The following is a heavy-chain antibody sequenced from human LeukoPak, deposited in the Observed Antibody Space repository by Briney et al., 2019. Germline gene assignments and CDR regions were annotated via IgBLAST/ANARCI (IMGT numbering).Heavy chain of an antibody. Sequence: ASVKVSCKASGYTFTGYYMHWVRQAPGQGLEWMGWINPNSGGTNYAQKFQGRVTMTRDTSISTAYMELSRLRSDDTAVYYCARDVDIVAVPAADVVSWFDPWGQGTLVTVSS. CDR3: ARDVDIVAVPAADVVSWFDP. J-gene: IGHJ5*02. CDR1: GYTFTGYY. D-gene: IGHD2-2*03. V-gene: IGHV1-2*02. CDR2: INPNSGGT.